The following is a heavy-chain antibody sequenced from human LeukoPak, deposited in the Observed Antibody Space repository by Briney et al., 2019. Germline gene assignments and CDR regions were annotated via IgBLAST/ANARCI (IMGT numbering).Heavy chain of an antibody. CDR2: ISGSGGRT. J-gene: IGHJ4*02. CDR1: GFTFSSYA. CDR3: ARPTRDFDY. V-gene: IGHV3-23*01. Sequence: GGSLRLSCAASGFTFSSYAMSWVRQAPGKGLEWVSSISGSGGRTHYADSVKGRFTISRDNSKNTLYLQMNSLRAEDTAVYYCARPTRDFDYWGQGTLVTVSS.